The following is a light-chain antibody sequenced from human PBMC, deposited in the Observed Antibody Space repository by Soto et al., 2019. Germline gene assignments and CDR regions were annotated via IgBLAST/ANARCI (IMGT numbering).Light chain of an antibody. V-gene: IGLV1-40*01. CDR3: QSYDKSLRGMV. Sequence: QLVLTQPPSVSGAPGQRVIISCTGSSSNTGAGHDVHWYQQVPGTAPKLIIFGNSNRPSGVPDRFSGSKSGTSASLAIIGLQAEDEANYYCQSYDKSLRGMVFGGGTKLTVL. CDR2: GNS. CDR1: SSNTGAGHD. J-gene: IGLJ3*02.